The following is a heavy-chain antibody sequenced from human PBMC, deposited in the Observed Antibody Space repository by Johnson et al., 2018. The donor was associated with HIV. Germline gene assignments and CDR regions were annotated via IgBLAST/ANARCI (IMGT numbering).Heavy chain of an antibody. D-gene: IGHD3-10*01. CDR3: AKDGFWVGAFDI. CDR1: GFTVSNNY. Sequence: VQLVESGGGLVQPGGSLRVSCAASGFTVSNNYMSWVRQAPGQGLEWVSLIYSGGSAYYADSVKGRFTISRDNSKNNLYLQMNSLRPEDTAVYYCAKDGFWVGAFDIWGQGTMVTVSS. CDR2: IYSGGSA. V-gene: IGHV3-66*02. J-gene: IGHJ3*02.